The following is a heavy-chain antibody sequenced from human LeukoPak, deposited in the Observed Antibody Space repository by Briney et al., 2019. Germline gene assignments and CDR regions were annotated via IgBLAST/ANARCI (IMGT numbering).Heavy chain of an antibody. D-gene: IGHD5-18*01. Sequence: PSETLSLICAVYGGSFSGYYWSWIRQPPGKGLEWIGEINHSGSTNYNPSLKSRVTISVDTSKNQFSLKLSSVTAADTAVYYCARCAYSYGYYFDYWGQGTLVTVSS. CDR1: GGSFSGYY. CDR3: ARCAYSYGYYFDY. CDR2: INHSGST. V-gene: IGHV4-34*01. J-gene: IGHJ4*02.